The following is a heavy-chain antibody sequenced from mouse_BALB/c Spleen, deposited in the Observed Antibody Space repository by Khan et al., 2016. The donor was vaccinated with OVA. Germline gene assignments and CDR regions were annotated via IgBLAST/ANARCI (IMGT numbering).Heavy chain of an antibody. CDR2: INPSTGYS. CDR1: GYTFTSYW. V-gene: IGHV1-7*01. J-gene: IGHJ3*01. Sequence: VQLQQSGAELAKPGASVKMSCKASGYTFTSYWMHWVKQRPGQGLEWIGYINPSTGYSESNQKVKDKATLTADKSSSTAYMQLSSLTSDDSAVYYCANHGSSSAWFAYWGQGTLVTVSA. D-gene: IGHD1-1*01. CDR3: ANHGSSSAWFAY.